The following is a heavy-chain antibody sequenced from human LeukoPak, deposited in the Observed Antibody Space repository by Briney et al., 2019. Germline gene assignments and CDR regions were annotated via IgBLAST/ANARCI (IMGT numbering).Heavy chain of an antibody. CDR1: GFTFSSYA. Sequence: PGGSLRLSCAASGFTFSSYAMHWVRQAPGKGLEWVSVISRRDDYTYYADSVKGRFTISRDNSKNTLYLQMNTLRAEDTAVYYCANDYRSGSFHDFWGQGTLVTVSS. J-gene: IGHJ4*02. V-gene: IGHV3-23*01. CDR2: ISRRDDYT. CDR3: ANDYRSGSFHDF. D-gene: IGHD3-10*01.